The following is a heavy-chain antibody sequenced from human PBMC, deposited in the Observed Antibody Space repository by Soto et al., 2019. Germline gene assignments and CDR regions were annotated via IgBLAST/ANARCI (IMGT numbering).Heavy chain of an antibody. D-gene: IGHD2-8*02. CDR3: XKGRNFDY. CDR1: GFTFDDYT. V-gene: IGHV3-43*01. CDR2: ISWDGGST. Sequence: EVQLVESGGVVVQPGGSLRLSCAASGFTFDDYTMHWVRQAPGKGLEWVSLISWDGGSTYYADSVKGRFTISRDNSKNSLYLQXXXXXXXXXXXXYCXKGRNFDYWGQGTLVTVXS. J-gene: IGHJ4*02.